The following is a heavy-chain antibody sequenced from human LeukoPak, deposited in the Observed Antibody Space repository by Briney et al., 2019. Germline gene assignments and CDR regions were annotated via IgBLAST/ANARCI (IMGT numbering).Heavy chain of an antibody. Sequence: ASVKVSCKASGYTFTGYYMHWVRQAPGQGLEWMGWINPNSGGTNYAQKFQGRVTMTRDTSISTAYMELSRLRSDGTAVYYCARILGGMDAFDIWGQGTMVTVSS. D-gene: IGHD3-16*01. CDR1: GYTFTGYY. CDR2: INPNSGGT. CDR3: ARILGGMDAFDI. J-gene: IGHJ3*02. V-gene: IGHV1-2*02.